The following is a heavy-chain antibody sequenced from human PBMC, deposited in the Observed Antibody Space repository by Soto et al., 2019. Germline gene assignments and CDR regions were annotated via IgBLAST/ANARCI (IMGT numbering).Heavy chain of an antibody. J-gene: IGHJ4*02. CDR3: ARDPGYSGFDFDY. Sequence: QVQLVESGGGVVQPGRSLRLSCAASGFTFSSHAMHCVRQAPGKGLEWVAVIWYDGSKKYYADSVKGRFTVARDDSKNTLYLQMNSLRVDDTAVYYCARDPGYSGFDFDYWGQGTLVTVSS. CDR2: IWYDGSKK. CDR1: GFTFSSHA. D-gene: IGHD5-12*01. V-gene: IGHV3-33*01.